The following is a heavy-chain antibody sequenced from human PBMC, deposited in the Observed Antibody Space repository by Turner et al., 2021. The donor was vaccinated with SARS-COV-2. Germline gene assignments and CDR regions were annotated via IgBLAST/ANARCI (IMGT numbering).Heavy chain of an antibody. CDR3: ARSGGGFDY. CDR1: GSTFSSYY. V-gene: IGHV1-46*01. D-gene: IGHD2-15*01. CDR2: INPSGGST. J-gene: IGHJ4*02. Sequence: QVQLVQSGAEVKNSGASVKVSCKASGSTFSSYYMHWVRQAPGQGLEWMGIINPSGGSTGYAQKFQGRVTMTRDTSTSTVYMELSSLRSEDTAVYYCARSGGGFDYWGQGTLVTVSS.